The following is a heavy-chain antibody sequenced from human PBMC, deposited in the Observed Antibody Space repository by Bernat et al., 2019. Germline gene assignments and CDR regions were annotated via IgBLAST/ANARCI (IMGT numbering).Heavy chain of an antibody. V-gene: IGHV3-30-3*01. CDR3: ARVMTTVTTFYYGMDV. D-gene: IGHD4-17*01. J-gene: IGHJ6*02. CDR2: ISYDGSNK. Sequence: QVQLVESGGGVVQPGRSLRLSCAASGFTFSNYAMHWFRQAPGKGLEWVAVISYDGSNKYYADSVKGRFTISRDNSKNTLYLQMNSLRAEDTAVYYCARVMTTVTTFYYGMDVWGQGTTVTVSS. CDR1: GFTFSNYA.